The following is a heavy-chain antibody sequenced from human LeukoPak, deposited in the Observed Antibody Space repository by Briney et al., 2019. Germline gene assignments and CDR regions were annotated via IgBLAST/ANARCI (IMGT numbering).Heavy chain of an antibody. CDR3: VVYTGGYRSQF. J-gene: IGHJ4*02. CDR2: ISDRGDRQ. V-gene: IGHV3-23*01. D-gene: IGHD5-24*01. CDR1: GFTFTNYA. Sequence: GGSLRLSCAASGFTFTNYAMSWVRHAPGKGLEWVSAISDRGDRQYYADSVKGRFTISRDNSMNTLRLQMNSLSVEDTAVYYCVVYTGGYRSQFWGQGTLVTVSS.